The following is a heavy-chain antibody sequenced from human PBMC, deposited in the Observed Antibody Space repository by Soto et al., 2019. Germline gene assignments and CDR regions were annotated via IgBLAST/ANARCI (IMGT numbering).Heavy chain of an antibody. CDR2: ISYDGSNK. CDR1: GFTFSSYG. D-gene: IGHD1-1*01. Sequence: GGSLILSCAASGFTFSSYGMHWVRQAPGKGLEWVAVISYDGSNKYYADSVKGRFTISRDNSKNTLYLQMNSLRAEDTAVYYCAKDQEYRNLYYFDYWGQGTLVTVSS. V-gene: IGHV3-30*18. CDR3: AKDQEYRNLYYFDY. J-gene: IGHJ4*02.